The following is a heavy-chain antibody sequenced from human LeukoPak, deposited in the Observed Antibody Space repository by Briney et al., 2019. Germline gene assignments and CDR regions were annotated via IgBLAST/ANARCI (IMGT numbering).Heavy chain of an antibody. CDR1: GGSLSSDSYY. CDR2: IYYVGGA. V-gene: IGHV4-39*07. CDR3: ARDLCLWGGGSCYHDS. D-gene: IGHD2-15*01. Sequence: PSETLSLTCTVFGGSLSSDSYYWGWMRQTPGKGPEWVGTIYYVGGAFYNPSLRSRVTISMDTSRNQFSLRLSSMTAADTAVYYCARDLCLWGGGSCYHDSWGQGTLVTVSS. J-gene: IGHJ5*01.